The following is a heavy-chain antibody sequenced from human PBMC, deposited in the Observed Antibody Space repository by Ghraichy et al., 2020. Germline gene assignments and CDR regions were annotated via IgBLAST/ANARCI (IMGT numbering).Heavy chain of an antibody. D-gene: IGHD1-7*01. CDR1: GGSFSGYY. Sequence: SQTLSLTCAVYGGSFSGYYWSCIRQPPGKGLEWIGEINHSGSTNYNPSLKSRVTISVDTSKNQFSLKLSSVTAADTAVYYCARVSNWNYSLKYWGQGTLVTVSS. CDR2: INHSGST. J-gene: IGHJ4*02. CDR3: ARVSNWNYSLKY. V-gene: IGHV4-34*01.